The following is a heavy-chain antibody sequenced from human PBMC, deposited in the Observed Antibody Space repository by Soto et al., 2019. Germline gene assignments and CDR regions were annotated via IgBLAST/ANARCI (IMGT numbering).Heavy chain of an antibody. J-gene: IGHJ4*02. Sequence: QVQLGQSGAEVKKPGSSVKVSCKASGGTFSSYRINWVRKAPGQGLEWVGGIVPIYRTADYAQKFQGRVTITADESARTSYMELRSLKSQDTAVYYCVRDSGAKLSSSWGQGTLVTVSS. CDR3: VRDSGAKLSSS. D-gene: IGHD6-13*01. CDR1: GGTFSSYR. V-gene: IGHV1-69*01. CDR2: IVPIYRTA.